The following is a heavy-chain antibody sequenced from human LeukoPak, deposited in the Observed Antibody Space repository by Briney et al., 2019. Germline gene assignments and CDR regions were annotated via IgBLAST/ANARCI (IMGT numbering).Heavy chain of an antibody. CDR3: ARVTMVGGFDP. Sequence: PSETLSLTCTVSGGSISSYYWSWIRQPPGKGLEWIGNIHYSGSTYYNPSLKSRVTISLDTSKNQFSLKLSSVTAADTAVYYCARVTMVGGFDPWGQGTLVTVSS. J-gene: IGHJ5*02. CDR2: IHYSGST. V-gene: IGHV4-59*04. D-gene: IGHD3-10*01. CDR1: GGSISSYY.